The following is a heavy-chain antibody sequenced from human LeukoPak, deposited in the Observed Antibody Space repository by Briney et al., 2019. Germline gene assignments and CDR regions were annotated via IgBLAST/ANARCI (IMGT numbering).Heavy chain of an antibody. Sequence: ASVKVSCKASGYTFTSYGISWVRQAPGQGLEWMGWISAYNGNTNYAPKLQGRVTMTTDTSTSTAYMELRSLRSDDTAVYYCARDQDIVVVQDNDTYGMDVWGQGTTVTVSS. CDR1: GYTFTSYG. J-gene: IGHJ6*02. V-gene: IGHV1-18*01. CDR2: ISAYNGNT. D-gene: IGHD2-2*01. CDR3: ARDQDIVVVQDNDTYGMDV.